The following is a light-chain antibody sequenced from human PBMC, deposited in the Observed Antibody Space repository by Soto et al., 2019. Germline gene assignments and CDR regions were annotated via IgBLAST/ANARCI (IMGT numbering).Light chain of an antibody. CDR3: QQYGSSPPLT. J-gene: IGKJ4*01. V-gene: IGKV3-20*01. CDR1: QSVSSSY. CDR2: GAS. Sequence: EIVLTQSPGTLSLSPGERATLSCRASQSVSSSYLAWYQQKPGQAPWLLIFGASSRATGIPDRFSGSGSGTDFTLTISRLEPEDFAVYYCQQYGSSPPLTFGGGTKGASK.